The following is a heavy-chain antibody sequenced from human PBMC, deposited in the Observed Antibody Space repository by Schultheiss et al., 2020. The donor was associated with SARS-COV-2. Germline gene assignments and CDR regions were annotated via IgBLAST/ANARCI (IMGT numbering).Heavy chain of an antibody. CDR3: ARDRRSYDFWSGRIGGTWWFDP. Sequence: GSLRLSCSVSGGSISSSSYYWGWIRQPPGKGLEWIGYIYHSGSTYYNPSLKSRVTISVDTSKNQFSLKLSSVTAADTAVYYCARDRRSYDFWSGRIGGTWWFDPWGQGTLVTVSS. D-gene: IGHD3-3*01. CDR2: IYHSGST. V-gene: IGHV4-39*02. J-gene: IGHJ5*02. CDR1: GGSISSSSYY.